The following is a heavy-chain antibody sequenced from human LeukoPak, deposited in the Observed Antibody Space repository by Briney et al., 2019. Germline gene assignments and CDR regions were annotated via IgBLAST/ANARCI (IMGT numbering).Heavy chain of an antibody. V-gene: IGHV3-13*01. J-gene: IGHJ3*02. CDR3: ARDSFDAFDI. CDR2: IGTAGDT. CDR1: GFTFSSYD. D-gene: IGHD2-15*01. Sequence: GGSLRLSCAASGFTFSSYDMHWVRQATGKGLEWVSAIGTAGDTYYPGSMKGRFTISRENAKNSLYLQMNSLRAEDTAVYYCARDSFDAFDIWGQGTMVTDSS.